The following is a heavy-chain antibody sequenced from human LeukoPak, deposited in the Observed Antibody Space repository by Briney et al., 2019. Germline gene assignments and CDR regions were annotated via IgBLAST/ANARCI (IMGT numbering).Heavy chain of an antibody. V-gene: IGHV1-69*05. J-gene: IGHJ4*02. CDR2: IIPIFGTA. CDR3: ERVVGATADFDY. CDR1: GGTFSSYA. Sequence: ASVKVSCKASGGTFSSYAISWVRQAPGQGLEWMGRIIPIFGTANYAQKFQGRVTITTDESTSTAYMELSSLRSEDTAVYYCERVVGATADFDYWGQGTLVTVSS. D-gene: IGHD1-26*01.